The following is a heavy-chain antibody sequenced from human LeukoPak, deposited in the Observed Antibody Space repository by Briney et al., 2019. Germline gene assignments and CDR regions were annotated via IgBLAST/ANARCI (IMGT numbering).Heavy chain of an antibody. J-gene: IGHJ3*02. CDR1: GGSISSSSYY. CDR2: IYYSGST. CDR3: ARGTRDAFDI. V-gene: IGHV4-39*07. D-gene: IGHD3-10*01. Sequence: PSGTLSLTCTVSGGSISSSSYYWGWIRQPPGTGLECIGSIYYSGSTYYNPSLKRRVTISVDTSKNQFSLKLSSVTAADTAVYYCARGTRDAFDIWGKGTMVTVSS.